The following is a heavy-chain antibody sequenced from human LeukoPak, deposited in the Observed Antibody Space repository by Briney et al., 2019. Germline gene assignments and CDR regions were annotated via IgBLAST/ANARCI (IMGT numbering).Heavy chain of an antibody. J-gene: IGHJ4*02. CDR3: ARDPSEASHPYYFDF. CDR1: GFTVSSNY. V-gene: IGHV3-21*01. CDR2: ISSSGRYI. Sequence: GGSLRLSCAASGFTVSSNYMSWVRLAPGKGLEWVSSISSSGRYIYYADSVKGRFTISRDNAENSLSLQIISLRDEDTAVYSCARDPSEASHPYYFDFWGRGTLVTVSS.